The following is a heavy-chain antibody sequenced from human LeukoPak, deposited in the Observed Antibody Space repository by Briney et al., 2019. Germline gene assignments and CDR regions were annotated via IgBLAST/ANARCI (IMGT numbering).Heavy chain of an antibody. CDR2: ISAYNGNT. V-gene: IGHV1-18*01. Sequence: GASVKVSCKASDYTFTSYGISWVRQAPGQGLEWMGWISAYNGNTNYAQKLQGRVTMTTDTSTSTAYMELRSLRYDDTAVYYCARKTAMVRFDPWGQGTLVTVSS. CDR1: DYTFTSYG. J-gene: IGHJ5*02. D-gene: IGHD5-18*01. CDR3: ARKTAMVRFDP.